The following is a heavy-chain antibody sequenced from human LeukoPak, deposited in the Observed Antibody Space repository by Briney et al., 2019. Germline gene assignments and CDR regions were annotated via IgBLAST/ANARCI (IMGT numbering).Heavy chain of an antibody. CDR2: IRFDGTSK. Sequence: GGSLRLSCAASGFTFSNYGMHWVRQAPGKGLEWVAFIRFDGTSKYYADSVKGRFTISRDNSQNTVSLQMNSLRAEDTAVYYCATDHYHYDSSGYSAFDYWGQGTLVTVSS. CDR3: ATDHYHYDSSGYSAFDY. CDR1: GFTFSNYG. D-gene: IGHD3-22*01. V-gene: IGHV3-30*02. J-gene: IGHJ4*02.